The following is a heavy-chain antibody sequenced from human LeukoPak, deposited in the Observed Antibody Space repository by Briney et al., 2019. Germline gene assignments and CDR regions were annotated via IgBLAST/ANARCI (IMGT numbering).Heavy chain of an antibody. J-gene: IGHJ4*02. CDR3: ARELTYYFDY. V-gene: IGHV3-66*01. CDR2: IYSGGST. D-gene: IGHD4/OR15-4a*01. CDR1: GFTVSSNY. Sequence: PVGSLRLSCAASGFTVSSNYMSWVREAPREGLEWVSVIYSGGSTYYADSVKGRFTISRDNSKNTLYLQMNSLRAEDTAVYYCARELTYYFDYWGQATLVTVSS.